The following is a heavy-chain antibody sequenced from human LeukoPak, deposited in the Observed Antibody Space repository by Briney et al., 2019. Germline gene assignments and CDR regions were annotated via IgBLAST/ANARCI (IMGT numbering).Heavy chain of an antibody. Sequence: GGSLRLSCVASGFTFSSYAMSWFRQAPGRGLEWVSAIDGSGGSTYYADSVKGRFTISRDSSKNTLYLQMHSLRAEDTAIYYCAKDRRLPWDYFDSWGQGTQVTVSS. CDR1: GFTFSSYA. V-gene: IGHV3-23*01. CDR3: AKDRRLPWDYFDS. J-gene: IGHJ4*02. CDR2: IDGSGGST. D-gene: IGHD5-12*01.